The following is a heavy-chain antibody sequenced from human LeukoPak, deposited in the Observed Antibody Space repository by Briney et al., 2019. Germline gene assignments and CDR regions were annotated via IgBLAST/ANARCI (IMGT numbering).Heavy chain of an antibody. CDR3: VRDGPYRIINMVV. V-gene: IGHV4-38-2*02. J-gene: IGHJ6*03. CDR2: VYHTWPA. CDR1: GYSINSGHY. Sequence: SETLSLTCAVSGYSINSGHYWGWIRQTPGEGRGWIGSVYHTWPAYYNPSLERRHTISLDRSKNQAALKVSPLTAADTAVYYCVRDGPYRIINMVVWGKGTTVTVSS.